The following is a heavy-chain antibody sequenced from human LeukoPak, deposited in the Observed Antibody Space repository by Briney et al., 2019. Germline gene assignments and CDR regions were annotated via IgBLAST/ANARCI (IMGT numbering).Heavy chain of an antibody. CDR2: IYSGGST. CDR1: GFTVSSNY. CDR3: ARTVYGAAAGGAFDI. D-gene: IGHD6-13*01. Sequence: GGSLRLSCAASGFTVSSNYMSWVRQAPGKGLEWVSVIYSGGSTYYADSVKGRFTISRDNSKNSLYLQMNSLRAEDTAVYYCARTVYGAAAGGAFDIWGQGTMVTVSS. V-gene: IGHV3-66*01. J-gene: IGHJ3*02.